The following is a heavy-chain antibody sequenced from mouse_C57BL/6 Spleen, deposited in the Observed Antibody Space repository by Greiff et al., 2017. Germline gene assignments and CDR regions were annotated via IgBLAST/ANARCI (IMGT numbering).Heavy chain of an antibody. Sequence: VKLQESGAELVKPGASVKMSCKASGYTFTSYWITWVKQRPGQGLEWIGDIYPGSGSTNYNEKFKSKATLTVDTSSSTAYMQLSSLTSEDSAVYYCARGVTGTDWGQGTSVTVSS. CDR3: ARGVTGTD. D-gene: IGHD4-1*01. CDR1: GYTFTSYW. J-gene: IGHJ4*01. V-gene: IGHV1-55*01. CDR2: IYPGSGST.